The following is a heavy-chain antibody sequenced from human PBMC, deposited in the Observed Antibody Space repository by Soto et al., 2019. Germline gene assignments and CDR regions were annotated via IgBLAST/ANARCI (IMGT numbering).Heavy chain of an antibody. CDR2: INGGNGNT. J-gene: IGHJ4*02. Sequence: APGQRLEWMGWINGGNGNTKYSQKFQGRVTITRDTSASTAYMELSSLRSEDTAVYYCASSFTVPAAIAYWGQGTLVTVSS. V-gene: IGHV1-3*01. CDR3: ASSFTVPAAIAY. D-gene: IGHD2-2*02.